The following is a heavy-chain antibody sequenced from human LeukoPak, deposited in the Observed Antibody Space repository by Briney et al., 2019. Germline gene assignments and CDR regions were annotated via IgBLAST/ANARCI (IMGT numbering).Heavy chain of an antibody. D-gene: IGHD2-21*02. J-gene: IGHJ6*03. V-gene: IGHV3-23*01. Sequence: PGGSLRLSCAASGFTFSSYAMSWVHQAPGKGLEWVSAISGSGGSTYYADSVKGRFTISRDNSKNTLYLQMNSLRAEDTAVYYCAKNQARVVVTRTYYYYYYMDVWGKGTTVTVSS. CDR3: AKNQARVVVTRTYYYYYYMDV. CDR2: ISGSGGST. CDR1: GFTFSSYA.